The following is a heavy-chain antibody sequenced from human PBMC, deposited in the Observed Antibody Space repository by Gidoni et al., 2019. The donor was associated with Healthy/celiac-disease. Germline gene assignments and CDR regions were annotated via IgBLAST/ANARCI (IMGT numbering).Heavy chain of an antibody. CDR2: GST. Sequence: GSTYYNPSLKSRVTISVDTSKNQFSLKLSSVTAADTAVYYCARVWQWHWYFDLWGRGTLVTVSS. CDR3: ARVWQWHWYFDL. V-gene: IGHV4-31*02. J-gene: IGHJ2*01. D-gene: IGHD6-19*01.